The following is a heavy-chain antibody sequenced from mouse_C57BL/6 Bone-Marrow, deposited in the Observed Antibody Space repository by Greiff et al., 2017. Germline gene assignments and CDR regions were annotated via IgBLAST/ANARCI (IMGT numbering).Heavy chain of an antibody. V-gene: IGHV3-6*01. J-gene: IGHJ3*01. D-gene: IGHD2-14*01. Sequence: EVKLVESGPGLVKPSQSLSLTCSVTGYSITSGYYWNWIRQFPGNKLEWMGYISYDGSNNYNPSLKTRISITRDTSKNQFFLKLNSVTTEDTATYYCAREVPGRFAYWGQGTLVTVSA. CDR3: AREVPGRFAY. CDR2: ISYDGSN. CDR1: GYSITSGYY.